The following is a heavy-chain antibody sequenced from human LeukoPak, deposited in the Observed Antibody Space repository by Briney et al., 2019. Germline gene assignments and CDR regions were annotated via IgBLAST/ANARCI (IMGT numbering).Heavy chain of an antibody. D-gene: IGHD1-26*01. V-gene: IGHV5-51*01. CDR3: ARRRDLYSGSYYPFDY. J-gene: IGHJ4*02. Sequence: GESLKISCKGSGYRFTNYWIGWVRQMPGKGLEWMGITYPGDSETRYSPSFQGQVTISADKSISTAYLQWSSLKASDTAMYYCARRRDLYSGSYYPFDYWGQGTLVTVSS. CDR2: TYPGDSET. CDR1: GYRFTNYW.